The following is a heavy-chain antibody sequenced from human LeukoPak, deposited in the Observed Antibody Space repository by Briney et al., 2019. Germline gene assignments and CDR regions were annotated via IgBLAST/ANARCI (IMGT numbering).Heavy chain of an antibody. J-gene: IGHJ4*02. Sequence: PGGSLRLSCAASGFTFNTYGMHWVRQAPGKGLEWVAVIWYDGSNKYYADSVKGRFTISRDNSQNTLYLQMSSLRAEDTAVYYCARVRYCSSGSCYAFLDYWGQGTLVTVSS. CDR1: GFTFNTYG. D-gene: IGHD2-15*01. V-gene: IGHV3-33*01. CDR3: ARVRYCSSGSCYAFLDY. CDR2: IWYDGSNK.